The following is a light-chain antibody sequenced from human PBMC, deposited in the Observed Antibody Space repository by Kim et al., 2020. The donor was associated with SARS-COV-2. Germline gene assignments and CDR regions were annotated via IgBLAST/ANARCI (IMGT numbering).Light chain of an antibody. Sequence: TINCKSSQSILSSSNNKNYLAWYQQKPGQPPKLLIYWASTRESGVPDRFGGSGSGTDFTLTISSLQAEDVAIYYCQQYYSTLTFGGGTKVDIK. CDR1: QSILSSSNNKNY. V-gene: IGKV4-1*01. J-gene: IGKJ4*01. CDR3: QQYYSTLT. CDR2: WAS.